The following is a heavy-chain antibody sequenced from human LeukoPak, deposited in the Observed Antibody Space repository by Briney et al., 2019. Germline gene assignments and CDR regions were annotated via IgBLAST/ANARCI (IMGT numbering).Heavy chain of an antibody. Sequence: SETLSLTCAVYGGSFSGYYWSWIRQPPGKGLEWIGSINYSGKTYHNPSLKSRVTISVDTSKNQFSLKLSSVTAADTTLYYCARHTYGTFDYWGQGTLVTVSS. V-gene: IGHV4-34*01. CDR3: ARHTYGTFDY. CDR1: GGSFSGYY. J-gene: IGHJ4*02. D-gene: IGHD3-10*01. CDR2: INYSGKT.